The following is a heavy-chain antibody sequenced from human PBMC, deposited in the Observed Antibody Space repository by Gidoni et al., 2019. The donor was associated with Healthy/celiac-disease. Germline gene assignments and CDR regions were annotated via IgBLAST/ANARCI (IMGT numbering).Heavy chain of an antibody. V-gene: IGHV3-13*01. Sequence: EVQLVESGGGLVQPGGSLRLSCAASGFTFSSYDMHGVRQATGKGLEWVSAIGTAGDTYYPGSVKGRFTISRENAKNSLYLQMNSLRAGDTAVYYCARSDDVGALDYWGQGTLVTVSS. J-gene: IGHJ4*02. CDR1: GFTFSSYD. D-gene: IGHD1-26*01. CDR3: ARSDDVGALDY. CDR2: IGTAGDT.